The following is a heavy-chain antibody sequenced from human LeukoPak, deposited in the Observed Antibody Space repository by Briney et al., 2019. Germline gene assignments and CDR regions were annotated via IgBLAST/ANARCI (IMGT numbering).Heavy chain of an antibody. CDR1: IESINSVNW. Sequence: PSGTLSLTCGVSIESINSVNWWTWVRQSPGTGLEWIGEIHHNGTRNYNPSLKSRVTISADTFKNHFSLIVTSLTAADTAVYYCAAAPILRGEGGEHYKYGMDVWGQGTTVIVSS. V-gene: IGHV4/OR15-8*01. J-gene: IGHJ6*02. D-gene: IGHD2-2*02. CDR2: IHHNGTR. CDR3: AAAPILRGEGGEHYKYGMDV.